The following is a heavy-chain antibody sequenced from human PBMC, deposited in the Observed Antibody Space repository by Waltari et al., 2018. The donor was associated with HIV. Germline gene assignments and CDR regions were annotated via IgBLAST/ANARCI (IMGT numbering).Heavy chain of an antibody. V-gene: IGHV4-39*07. CDR2: IYYSGST. D-gene: IGHD3-3*01. CDR3: ARSYDFWSGYENWFDP. CDR1: GGSISSSSYY. Sequence: QLPLQESGPGLVKPSETLSLTGTVSGGSISSSSYYWGWTSQPPGKGLEWIGSIYYSGSTYYNPSRKSRVTISVDTSKNQFSLKLSSVTAADTAVYYCARSYDFWSGYENWFDPWGQGTLVTVSS. J-gene: IGHJ5*02.